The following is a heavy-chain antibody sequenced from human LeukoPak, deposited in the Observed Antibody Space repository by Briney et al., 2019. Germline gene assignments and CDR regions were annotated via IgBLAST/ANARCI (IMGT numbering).Heavy chain of an antibody. Sequence: PGRSLRLSCAASGFTFSSYAMHWVRQAPGKGLEWVAVISYDGSNKYYADSVKGRFTISRDNSKNTLYLQMNSLRAEDTAVYYCARDPPWYSSGWSSFDIWGQGTMVTVSS. J-gene: IGHJ3*02. CDR3: ARDPPWYSSGWSSFDI. D-gene: IGHD6-19*01. CDR1: GFTFSSYA. CDR2: ISYDGSNK. V-gene: IGHV3-30-3*01.